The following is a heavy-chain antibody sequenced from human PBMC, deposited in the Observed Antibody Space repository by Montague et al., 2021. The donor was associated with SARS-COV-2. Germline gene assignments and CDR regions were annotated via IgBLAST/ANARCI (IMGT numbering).Heavy chain of an antibody. CDR1: GDSISSTDHY. CDR3: ARHLRVGNRWNGFEADY. D-gene: IGHD1-1*01. V-gene: IGHV4-39*01. CDR2: IFYSGST. J-gene: IGHJ4*02. Sequence: SETLSLTCTVSGDSISSTDHYWAWMRQPPGKGLEWIASIFYSGSTYYNPSLKSRVTISVDTSKSLFSLQLNSVAPADTSVYYCARHLRVGNRWNGFEADYWGQGAPVSVSS.